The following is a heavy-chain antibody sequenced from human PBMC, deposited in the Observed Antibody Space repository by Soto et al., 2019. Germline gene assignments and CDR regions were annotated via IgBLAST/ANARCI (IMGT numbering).Heavy chain of an antibody. D-gene: IGHD4-17*01. Sequence: ASVKVSCTVSGYTLTELSMHWVRQAPGKGLEWMGGFDPEDGETIYAQKFQGRVTMTEDTSTDTAYMELSSLRSEDTAVYYCATGRNGDYEPYDAFDIWGQGTMVTVS. J-gene: IGHJ3*02. V-gene: IGHV1-24*01. CDR1: GYTLTELS. CDR3: ATGRNGDYEPYDAFDI. CDR2: FDPEDGET.